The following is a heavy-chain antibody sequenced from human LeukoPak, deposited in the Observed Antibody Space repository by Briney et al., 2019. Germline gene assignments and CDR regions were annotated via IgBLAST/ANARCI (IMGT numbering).Heavy chain of an antibody. D-gene: IGHD2-8*01. CDR1: GFIFSNSA. V-gene: IGHV3-23*01. CDR2: ISGSGGST. CDR3: VKGSTNVRPYYFDY. Sequence: GGSLRLSCAASGFIFSNSAMGWVRQAPGRGLEWVSAISGSGGSTYYADSVKGRFTISRDNSKNTLYLQMNTLRAEDTAVYYCVKGSTNVRPYYFDYWGQGTLVTVSS. J-gene: IGHJ4*02.